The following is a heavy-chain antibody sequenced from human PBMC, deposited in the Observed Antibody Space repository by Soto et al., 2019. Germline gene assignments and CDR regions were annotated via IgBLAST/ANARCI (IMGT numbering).Heavy chain of an antibody. CDR2: INTKFGDT. J-gene: IGHJ6*02. CDR3: ARNMDYFYGPGSGNGHGV. Sequence: QVQLVQSGAEVKEPGDSVRVSCEASGYTFTAYYIHWVRXXXXQGLEWMGWINTKFGDTTYAQDFQGRVTMTRDMSISTVYMELSRLTSDDTAIYYCARNMDYFYGPGSGNGHGVWGQGTTVTVFS. CDR1: GYTFTAYY. D-gene: IGHD3-10*01. V-gene: IGHV1-2*02.